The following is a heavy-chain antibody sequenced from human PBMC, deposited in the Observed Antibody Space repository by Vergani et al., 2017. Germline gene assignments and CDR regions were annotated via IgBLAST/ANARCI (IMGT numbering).Heavy chain of an antibody. Sequence: EVQLLESGGGLVQPGGSLRLSCAVSGFTFSSYAMSWVRQAPGKGLEWVSAISGSGGSTYYADAVKGRFTIARDNSKNTLYLQMNSLRAEDTAVYYCAKVFPRQLVKVMDVWGKGTTVTVSS. J-gene: IGHJ6*04. CDR3: AKVFPRQLVKVMDV. CDR2: ISGSGGST. CDR1: GFTFSSYA. D-gene: IGHD6-6*01. V-gene: IGHV3-23*01.